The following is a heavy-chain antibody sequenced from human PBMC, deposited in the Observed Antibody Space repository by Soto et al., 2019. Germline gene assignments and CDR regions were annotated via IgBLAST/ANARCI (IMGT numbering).Heavy chain of an antibody. V-gene: IGHV1-8*01. J-gene: IGHJ5*02. Sequence: ASVKVSCKASGYTFTNYDFNWVRQATGQGLEWLGWMNPKSDNTGYAQKLQGRVTMTTDTSTSTAYMELRSLRSDDTAVYFCGRDEWGTTSCYSYWFDPWGQETLVTVSS. CDR3: GRDEWGTTSCYSYWFDP. CDR1: GYTFTNYD. D-gene: IGHD2-2*01. CDR2: MNPKSDNT.